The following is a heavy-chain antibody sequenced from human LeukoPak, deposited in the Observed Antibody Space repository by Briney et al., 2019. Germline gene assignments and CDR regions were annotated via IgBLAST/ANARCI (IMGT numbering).Heavy chain of an antibody. CDR2: ISGSGGST. J-gene: IGHJ4*02. CDR1: GFTFSSYA. D-gene: IGHD3-3*01. V-gene: IGHV3-23*01. Sequence: GGSLRLSCAASGFTFSSYAMSWVRQAPGKGLEWVSAISGSGGSTYYADTVKGRFTISRDNTKNRLYLQINSLRAEDTAVYYCAKGPAKIDFWTQEVWGQGTLVTVSS. CDR3: AKGPAKIDFWTQEV.